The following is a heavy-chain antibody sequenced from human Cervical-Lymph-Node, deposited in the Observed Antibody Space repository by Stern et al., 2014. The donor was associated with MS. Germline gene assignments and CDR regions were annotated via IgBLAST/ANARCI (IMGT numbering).Heavy chain of an antibody. CDR2: IFPGGSDI. CDR3: ARXXXFDY. J-gene: IGHJ4*02. Sequence: EVQLVESGPEVKRPGESLKISCQASGYTFTSYWIGWVRQMPGKGLEWIAIIFPGGSDIRYSPSFPGQVTISADKSSSTAYLQWNNLKASDTAIYYCARXXXFDYWGQGTXVXVS. CDR1: GYTFTSYW. V-gene: IGHV5-51*01.